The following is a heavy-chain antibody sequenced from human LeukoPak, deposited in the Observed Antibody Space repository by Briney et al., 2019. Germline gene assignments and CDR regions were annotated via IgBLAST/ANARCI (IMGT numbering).Heavy chain of an antibody. CDR2: ISSASNTI. CDR1: GFTSSSYS. J-gene: IGHJ5*02. D-gene: IGHD3-10*01. Sequence: GRSLRLSCAASGFTSSSYSMNWVRPAPGKWMDWVSYISSASNTIYYADSVKGRFTISRDNAKNSLYLQMHSLRAEDTAMYYCARDGWFGDYNWFDPWGQGTLVTVSS. V-gene: IGHV3-48*01. CDR3: ARDGWFGDYNWFDP.